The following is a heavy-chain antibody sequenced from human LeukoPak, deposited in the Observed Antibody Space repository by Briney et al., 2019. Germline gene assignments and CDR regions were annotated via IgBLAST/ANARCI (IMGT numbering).Heavy chain of an antibody. D-gene: IGHD3-16*01. CDR2: VYSSGST. J-gene: IGHJ4*02. V-gene: IGHV4-59*01. CDR3: ARYTHGGYYFDY. CDR1: GGSISSYY. Sequence: PSETLSLTCTVSGGSISSYYWSWIRQPPGKGLEWIGYVYSSGSTNYNPSLKSRVTISVDTSKNQFSLKLSSVTAADTAVYYCARYTHGGYYFDYWGQGTLVTVSS.